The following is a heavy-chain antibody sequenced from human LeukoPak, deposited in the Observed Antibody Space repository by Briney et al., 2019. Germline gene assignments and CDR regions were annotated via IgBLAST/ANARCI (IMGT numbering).Heavy chain of an antibody. Sequence: QPGGSLILSCAASGFTFSSYGMHWVRQAPGKGLEWVAVISSDGSNKYYADSVKGRFTISRDNSKNTLYLQMHSLRAEDTALYYCANENYYDSSANVDYWGQGTLVTVPS. CDR1: GFTFSSYG. CDR2: ISSDGSNK. J-gene: IGHJ4*02. V-gene: IGHV3-30*18. D-gene: IGHD3-22*01. CDR3: ANENYYDSSANVDY.